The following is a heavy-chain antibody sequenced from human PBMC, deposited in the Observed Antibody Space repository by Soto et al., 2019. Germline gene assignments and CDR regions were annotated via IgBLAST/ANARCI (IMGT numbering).Heavy chain of an antibody. V-gene: IGHV3-9*01. J-gene: IGHJ5*02. CDR3: AKDRGIAAAEKVPQFDP. Sequence: SLRLSCAASGFTFDDYAMPWVRQAPGKGLEWVSGISWNSGSIGYADSVKGRFTISRDNAKNSLYLQMNSLRAEDTALYYCAKDRGIAAAEKVPQFDPWGQGTLVTVSS. D-gene: IGHD6-13*01. CDR1: GFTFDDYA. CDR2: ISWNSGSI.